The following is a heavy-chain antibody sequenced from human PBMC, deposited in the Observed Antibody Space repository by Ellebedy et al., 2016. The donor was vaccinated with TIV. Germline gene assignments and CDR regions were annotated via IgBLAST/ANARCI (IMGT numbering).Heavy chain of an antibody. J-gene: IGHJ4*02. D-gene: IGHD5-18*01. CDR2: LSYDGNNE. Sequence: GESLKISCVVSGFTFSSYSMFWVRQAPGKGLEWVAALSYDGNNEYYGDSVKGRFTISRDNSKNTVDLQMNSLRAEDTAVYFCAKDRTPGDGYWVFDNWGQGTLVTVSS. CDR3: AKDRTPGDGYWVFDN. CDR1: GFTFSSYS. V-gene: IGHV3-30*18.